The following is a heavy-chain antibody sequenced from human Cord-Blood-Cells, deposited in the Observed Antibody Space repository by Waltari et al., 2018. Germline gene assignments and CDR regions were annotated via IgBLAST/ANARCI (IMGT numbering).Heavy chain of an antibody. D-gene: IGHD6-13*01. J-gene: IGHJ2*01. Sequence: QVTLKESGPVLVKPTETLTLTCTVSGFSLSNARMGVSWIRQPPGKALEWLAHIFSNDEKSYSTALKSRLTISKDTSKSQVVLTMTHRDPVDTATYYCARIKPVSSSWYWYFDLWGRGTLVTVSS. CDR2: IFSNDEK. V-gene: IGHV2-26*01. CDR3: ARIKPVSSSWYWYFDL. CDR1: GFSLSNARMG.